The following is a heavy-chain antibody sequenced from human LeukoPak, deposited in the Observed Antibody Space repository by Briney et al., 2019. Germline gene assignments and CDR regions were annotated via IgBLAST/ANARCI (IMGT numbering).Heavy chain of an antibody. Sequence: GGSLRLSFAASGFTFSSYLMHWVRQAPGKGLVWVSRINSDGSSTSYADSVKGRFTISRDNAKNTLYLQMNSLRAEDTAVYYCAREYYDFWSGYYQRLDYYYYMDVWGKGTTVTVSS. CDR2: INSDGSST. CDR1: GFTFSSYL. CDR3: AREYYDFWSGYYQRLDYYYYMDV. D-gene: IGHD3-3*01. V-gene: IGHV3-74*01. J-gene: IGHJ6*03.